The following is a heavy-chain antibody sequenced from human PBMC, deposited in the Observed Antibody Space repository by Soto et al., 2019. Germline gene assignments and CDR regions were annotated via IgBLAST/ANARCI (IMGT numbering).Heavy chain of an antibody. CDR3: ARDGDFYDSSGYFLRDAFDI. D-gene: IGHD3-22*01. V-gene: IGHV3-11*01. CDR1: GFTFSEYY. J-gene: IGHJ3*02. Sequence: GGSLRLSCAASGFTFSEYYMSWIRQAPGKGLEWISYISRSGDIIDYADSVKGRFTISRDSAKNSLYLQMDSLRAEDTAMYYCARDGDFYDSSGYFLRDAFDIWGQGTLVTVSS. CDR2: ISRSGDII.